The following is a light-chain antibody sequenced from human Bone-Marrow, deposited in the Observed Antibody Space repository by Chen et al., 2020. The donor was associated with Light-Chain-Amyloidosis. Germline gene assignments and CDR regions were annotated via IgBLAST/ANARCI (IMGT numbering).Light chain of an antibody. J-gene: IGLJ2*01. CDR1: DLPTKY. CDR2: RDT. CDR3: QSADSSGTYEVI. Sequence: SYELTQPPSVSVSTGKTARITCSGDDLPTKYAYWYQQKPGKAPVLVIHRDTERPSGISERFSGSSSGTTATLTISGVQAEDEADYHCQSADSSGTYEVIFGGGTKLTVL. V-gene: IGLV3-25*03.